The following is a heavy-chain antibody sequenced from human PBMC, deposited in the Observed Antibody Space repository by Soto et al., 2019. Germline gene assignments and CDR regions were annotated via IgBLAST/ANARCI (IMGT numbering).Heavy chain of an antibody. CDR1: GYTFTSYG. Sequence: ASLKVSCKASGYTFTSYGISWVRQAPGQGLEWMGWISAYNGNTNYAQKLQGRVTMTTDTSTSTAYMELRSLRSDDTAVYYCARELREREGVAQGVLAIWAQGTMDTVS. D-gene: IGHD3-3*01. CDR2: ISAYNGNT. CDR3: ARELREREGVAQGVLAI. V-gene: IGHV1-18*01. J-gene: IGHJ3*02.